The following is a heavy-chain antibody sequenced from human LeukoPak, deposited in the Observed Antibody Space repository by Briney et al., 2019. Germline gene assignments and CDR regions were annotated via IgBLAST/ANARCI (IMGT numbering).Heavy chain of an antibody. V-gene: IGHV4-61*01. Sequence: SETLSLTCTVSGGSVGSSCCYWGWIRQPPGKGLEWIGYIYYSGSTNYNPSLKSRVTISVDTSKNQFSLKLSSVTAADTAVYYCAREQPIHDFWSGSSSSNFDYWGQGTLVTVSS. J-gene: IGHJ4*02. D-gene: IGHD3-3*01. CDR1: GGSVGSSCCY. CDR3: AREQPIHDFWSGSSSSNFDY. CDR2: IYYSGST.